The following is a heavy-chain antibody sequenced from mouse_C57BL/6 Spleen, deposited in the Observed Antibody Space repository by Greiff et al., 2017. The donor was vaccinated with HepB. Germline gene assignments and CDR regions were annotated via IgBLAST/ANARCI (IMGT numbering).Heavy chain of an antibody. D-gene: IGHD2-4*01. CDR2: ISNGGGST. Sequence: EVKLMESGGGLVQPGGSLKLSCAASGFTFSDYYMYWVRQTPEKRLEWVAYISNGGGSTYYPDTVKGRFTISRDNAKNTLYLQMSRLKSEDTAMYYCARTRLRREAMDYWGQGTSVTVSS. J-gene: IGHJ4*01. V-gene: IGHV5-12*01. CDR3: ARTRLRREAMDY. CDR1: GFTFSDYY.